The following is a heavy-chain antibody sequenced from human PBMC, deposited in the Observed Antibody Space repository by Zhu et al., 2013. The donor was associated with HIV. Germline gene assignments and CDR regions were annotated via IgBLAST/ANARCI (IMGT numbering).Heavy chain of an antibody. J-gene: IGHJ4*02. Sequence: QVQLVQSGAEVKKPGSSVKVSCKASGGTFSSYAISWVRQAPGQGLEWMGGIIPIFGTANYAQKFQGRVTITADESTSTAYMELSSLRSEDTAVYYCARLTTPRPRGFWSGYYGGHFDYWGQGTLVTVSS. CDR3: ARLTTPRPRGFWSGYYGGHFDY. CDR2: IIPIFGTA. CDR1: GGTFSSYA. V-gene: IGHV1-69*01. D-gene: IGHD3-3*01.